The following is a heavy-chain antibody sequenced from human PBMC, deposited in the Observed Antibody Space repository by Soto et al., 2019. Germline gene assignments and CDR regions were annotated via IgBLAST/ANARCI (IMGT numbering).Heavy chain of an antibody. D-gene: IGHD6-19*01. Sequence: PSGTLSLTCTASGGSISSSYWSWIRQPPGKGLEWVGYIYYSGSTNYNPSLKSRVTISVGTSKNQFSLKLSSVTAADTAVYYCARQKSSGWYYFDYWGQGTLVTVSS. CDR1: GGSISSSY. V-gene: IGHV4-59*08. J-gene: IGHJ4*02. CDR2: IYYSGST. CDR3: ARQKSSGWYYFDY.